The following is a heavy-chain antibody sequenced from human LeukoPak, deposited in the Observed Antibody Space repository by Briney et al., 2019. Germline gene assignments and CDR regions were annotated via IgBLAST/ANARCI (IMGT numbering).Heavy chain of an antibody. CDR1: GYTFTGYY. CDR2: ISAYNGNT. D-gene: IGHD3-9*01. CDR3: ARVSLDILTGSYYYYGMDV. J-gene: IGHJ6*02. Sequence: ASVKVSCKASGYTFTGYYMHWVRQAPGQGLEWMGWISAYNGNTNYAQKLQGRVTMTTDTSTSTAYMELRSLRSDDTAVYYCARVSLDILTGSYYYYGMDVWGQGTTVTVSS. V-gene: IGHV1-18*04.